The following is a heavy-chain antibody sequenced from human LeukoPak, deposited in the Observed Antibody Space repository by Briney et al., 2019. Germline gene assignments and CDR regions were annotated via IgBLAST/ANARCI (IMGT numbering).Heavy chain of an antibody. CDR2: IFYSGST. J-gene: IGHJ3*02. CDR1: GGSISSYY. Sequence: SQTLSLTCTVSGGSISSYYWNWIRQPPGKGLEWIGYIFYSGSTNYNPSLKSRVSISLDTSKNQFSLKLISVTAADTAVYYCARDLGYSGSPGAFDIWGQGTMVTVSS. CDR3: ARDLGYSGSPGAFDI. V-gene: IGHV4-59*01. D-gene: IGHD1-26*01.